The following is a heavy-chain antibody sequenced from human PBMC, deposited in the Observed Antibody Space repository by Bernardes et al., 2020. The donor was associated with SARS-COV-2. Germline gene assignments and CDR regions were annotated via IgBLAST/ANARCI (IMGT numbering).Heavy chain of an antibody. D-gene: IGHD6-13*01. J-gene: IGHJ5*02. Sequence: ASMKVSCKVSGYTLTELSMHWVRQAPGKGLEWMGGFDPEDGETIYAQKFQGRVTMTEDTSTDTAYMELSSLRSEDTAVYYCATGPALVPGWFDPWGQGTLVTVSS. CDR2: FDPEDGET. V-gene: IGHV1-24*01. CDR3: ATGPALVPGWFDP. CDR1: GYTLTELS.